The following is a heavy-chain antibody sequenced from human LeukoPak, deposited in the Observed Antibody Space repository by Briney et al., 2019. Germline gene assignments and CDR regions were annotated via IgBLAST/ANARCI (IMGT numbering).Heavy chain of an antibody. V-gene: IGHV4-34*01. CDR1: GGSFSGYY. CDR3: ARTYYYDSSGYYYFWFDP. CDR2: INHSGRT. J-gene: IGHJ5*02. Sequence: PSETLSLTCAVYGGSFSGYYWSWIRQPPGKGLEWIGEINHSGRTNYNPSLKSRVTISVDTSKNQFSLKLSSVTAADTAVYYCARTYYYDSSGYYYFWFDPWGQGTLVTVSS. D-gene: IGHD3-22*01.